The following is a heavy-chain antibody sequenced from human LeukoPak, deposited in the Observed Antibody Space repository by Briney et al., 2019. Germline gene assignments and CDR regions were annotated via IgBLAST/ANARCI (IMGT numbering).Heavy chain of an antibody. CDR1: GFTFCDHY. CDR3: AKHCSSTSCYVY. CDR2: IRYDGSNK. Sequence: GGSLRLSXAASGFTFCDHYMDWVRQAPGKGLEWLAFIRYDGSNKYYADSVEGRFTISRDNSKNTLYLQMNSLRAEDTAVYYCAKHCSSTSCYVYWGQGTLVTVSS. V-gene: IGHV3-30*02. J-gene: IGHJ4*02. D-gene: IGHD2-2*01.